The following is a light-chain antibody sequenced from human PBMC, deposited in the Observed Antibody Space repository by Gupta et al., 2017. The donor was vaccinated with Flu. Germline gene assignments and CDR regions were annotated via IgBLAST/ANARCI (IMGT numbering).Light chain of an antibody. CDR2: DAS. Sequence: GERATLSCRASESFNNFLAWYQQKPGQPPRLLIYDASNRATGIPARFSGSGSGIDFTLTISSLEPEDVAIYYCQQRNNLPITFGPGTKVEMK. CDR3: QQRNNLPIT. V-gene: IGKV3-11*01. J-gene: IGKJ3*01. CDR1: ESFNNF.